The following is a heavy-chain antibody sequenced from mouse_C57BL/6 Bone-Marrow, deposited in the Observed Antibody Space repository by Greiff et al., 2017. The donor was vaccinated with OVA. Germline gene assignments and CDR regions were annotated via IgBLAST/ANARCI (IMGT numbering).Heavy chain of an antibody. CDR1: GYTFTDHY. CDR3: AREDGYFFEY. D-gene: IGHD2-3*01. J-gene: IGHJ2*01. Sequence: QVQLQQSGAEVVRPGASVKLSCKASGYTFTDHYINWVKQRPGQGLEWIARIYPGSGNTYYNEKFKGKATLTAEKSSNTAYMQLSSLTSEDSAVYYCAREDGYFFEYGGRGTALTVSS. CDR2: IYPGSGNT. V-gene: IGHV1-76*01.